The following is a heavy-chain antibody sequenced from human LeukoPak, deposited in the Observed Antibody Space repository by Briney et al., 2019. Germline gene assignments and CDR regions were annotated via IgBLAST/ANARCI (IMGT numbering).Heavy chain of an antibody. D-gene: IGHD2-2*02. CDR2: ISVASNT. Sequence: GGSLRLSCAASGLAFSSYAMSWVRQAPGKGLEWVSTISVASNTFYADSVRGRFTISRDNSRNTVYLQMTSLRAEDTAVYYCARDYCSIASCYIEGANYYYMDVWGKGTTVTVSS. J-gene: IGHJ6*03. V-gene: IGHV3-23*01. CDR1: GLAFSSYA. CDR3: ARDYCSIASCYIEGANYYYMDV.